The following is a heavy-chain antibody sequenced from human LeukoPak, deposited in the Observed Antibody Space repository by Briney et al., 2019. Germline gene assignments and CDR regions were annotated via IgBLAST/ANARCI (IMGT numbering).Heavy chain of an antibody. CDR1: GYSYTSYW. CDR3: ATVTTIYYYYGMDV. CDR2: IDPSDSYT. V-gene: IGHV5-10-1*01. Sequence: ESLKISCKGSGYSYTSYWITWVRQMRGKGREWMGRIDPSDSYTNYSPSFQGHVTISADKSISTAYLQWSSLKASDTAMYYCATVTTIYYYYGMDVWGQGTTVTVSS. J-gene: IGHJ6*02. D-gene: IGHD4-17*01.